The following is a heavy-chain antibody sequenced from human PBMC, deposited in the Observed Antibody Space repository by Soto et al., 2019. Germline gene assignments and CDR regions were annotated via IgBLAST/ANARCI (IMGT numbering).Heavy chain of an antibody. CDR1: GFTFSSHA. D-gene: IGHD3-10*01. J-gene: IGHJ6*02. V-gene: IGHV3-30-3*01. CDR2: ISYDGSNE. Sequence: GSLRLSCAASGFTFSSHAMYWVRQAPGKGLEWVAVISYDGSNEYYADSVRGRFTISRDNSKNTLSLQMNSLRAEDTAVYYCAREVVVRGVVYYGMDVWGQGTTVTVSS. CDR3: AREVVVRGVVYYGMDV.